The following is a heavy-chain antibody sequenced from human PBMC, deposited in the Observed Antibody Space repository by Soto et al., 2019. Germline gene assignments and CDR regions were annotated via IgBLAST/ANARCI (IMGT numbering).Heavy chain of an antibody. CDR2: INHSGST. CDR3: ARKVVTAYNWFDP. J-gene: IGHJ5*02. CDR1: GGSFRFYY. V-gene: IGHV4-34*01. Sequence: SXALSLTCSFYGGSFRFYYWSWIRHPPVKGLEWIGEINHSGSTNYNPSLKSRVTISVDTSKNQFSLKLSSVTAADTAVYYCARKVVTAYNWFDPWGQGTLVTVSS. D-gene: IGHD2-21*02.